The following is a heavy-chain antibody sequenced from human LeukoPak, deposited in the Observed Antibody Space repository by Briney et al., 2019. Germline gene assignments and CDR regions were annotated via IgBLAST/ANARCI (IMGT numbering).Heavy chain of an antibody. D-gene: IGHD2-15*01. CDR3: ARGHRSDRYFDY. J-gene: IGHJ4*02. CDR2: INHSGST. V-gene: IGHV4-34*01. CDR1: GGSFSGYY. Sequence: SETLSLTCAVYGGSFSGYYWSWIRQPPGKGLEWIGEINHSGSTNYNPSLKSRVTISVDTSKNQFSLKLSSVTAADTAVYDCARGHRSDRYFDYWGQGTLVTVSS.